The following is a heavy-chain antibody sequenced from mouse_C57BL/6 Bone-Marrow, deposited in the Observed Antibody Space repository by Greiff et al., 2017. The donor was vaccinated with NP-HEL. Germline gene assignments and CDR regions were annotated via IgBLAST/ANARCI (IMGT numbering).Heavy chain of an antibody. CDR3: ARWYYGSSYVRDWYFDV. Sequence: QVQLQQSGPGLVQPSQSLSISCTVSGFSLTSYGVHWVRQSPGKGLEWLGVIWSGGGTDYNAAFISRLSISKDNSKSQVFFKMNSLQADDTAIYYCARWYYGSSYVRDWYFDVWGTGTTVTVSS. D-gene: IGHD1-1*01. V-gene: IGHV2-2*01. CDR1: GFSLTSYG. J-gene: IGHJ1*03. CDR2: IWSGGGT.